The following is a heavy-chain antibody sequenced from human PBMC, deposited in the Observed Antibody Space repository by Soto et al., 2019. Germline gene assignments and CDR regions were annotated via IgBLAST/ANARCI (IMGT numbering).Heavy chain of an antibody. CDR2: IIPIFGTA. CDR1: GGTFSSYA. Sequence: QVQLVQSGAEVKKPGSSVKVSCKASGGTFSSYAISWVRQAPGQGLEWMGRIIPIFGTANYAQKFQGRVTITADKSTSTAYMELISLRSEDTAVYYCAREQVVVVTAIQGWFDPWGQGTLVTVSS. CDR3: AREQVVVVTAIQGWFDP. V-gene: IGHV1-69*06. J-gene: IGHJ5*02. D-gene: IGHD2-21*02.